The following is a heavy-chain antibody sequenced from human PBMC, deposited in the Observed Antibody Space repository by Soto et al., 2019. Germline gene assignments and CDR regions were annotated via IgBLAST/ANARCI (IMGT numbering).Heavy chain of an antibody. J-gene: IGHJ6*03. CDR1: GYTFTSYD. D-gene: IGHD1-1*01. CDR3: ARVGPTYNWNDWMLGYYYYMDV. Sequence: QVQLVQSGAEVKKPGASVKVSCKASGYTFTSYDINWVRQATGQGLEWMGWMNPISGNTGYAQKFQGRVTMTRNTSISTAYMELSSLRSEDTAVYYCARVGPTYNWNDWMLGYYYYMDVWGKGTTVTVSS. V-gene: IGHV1-8*01. CDR2: MNPISGNT.